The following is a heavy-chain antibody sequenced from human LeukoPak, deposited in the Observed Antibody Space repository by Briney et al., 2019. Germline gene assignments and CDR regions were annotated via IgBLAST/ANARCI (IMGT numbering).Heavy chain of an antibody. CDR1: GFTVSSNY. CDR3: ARDPSNHVYYYGSGGEFDY. Sequence: PGGSLRLSCAASGFTVSSNYMSWVRQAPGKGLEWVANIKQDGSEKYYVDSVKGRFTISRDNAKNSLYLQMNSLRAEDTAVYYCARDPSNHVYYYGSGGEFDYWGQGTLVTVSS. CDR2: IKQDGSEK. J-gene: IGHJ4*02. D-gene: IGHD3-10*01. V-gene: IGHV3-7*01.